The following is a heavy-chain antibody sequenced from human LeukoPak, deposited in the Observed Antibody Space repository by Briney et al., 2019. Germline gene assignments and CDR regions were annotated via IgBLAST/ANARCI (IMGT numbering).Heavy chain of an antibody. J-gene: IGHJ4*02. Sequence: GGSLRLSCAASGFTFSSYGMHWVRQAPGKGLEWVAFIRYDGSNKYYADSVKGRFTISRDNSKNTLYLQMNSLRAEDTAVYYCAKDLKAAAGIFDYWGQGTLVTVFS. CDR3: AKDLKAAAGIFDY. CDR2: IRYDGSNK. V-gene: IGHV3-30*02. CDR1: GFTFSSYG. D-gene: IGHD6-13*01.